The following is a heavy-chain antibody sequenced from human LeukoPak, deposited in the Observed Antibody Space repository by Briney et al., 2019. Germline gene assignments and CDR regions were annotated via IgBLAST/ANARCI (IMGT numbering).Heavy chain of an antibody. CDR1: GGSISSYY. CDR3: ARAGHYYGSGSYYNPFDY. Sequence: SETLSLTCTVSGGSISSYYWSWIRQPPGKGLEWIGYIYYSGSTNYNPSLQSRVTISVDTSKNQFSLKLSSVTAADTAVYYCARAGHYYGSGSYYNPFDYWGQGTLVTVSS. CDR2: IYYSGST. V-gene: IGHV4-59*01. J-gene: IGHJ4*02. D-gene: IGHD3-10*01.